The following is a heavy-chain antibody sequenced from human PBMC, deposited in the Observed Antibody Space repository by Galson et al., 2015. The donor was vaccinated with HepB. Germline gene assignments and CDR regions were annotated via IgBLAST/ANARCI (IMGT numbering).Heavy chain of an antibody. Sequence: SVKVSCKASGYIFSGYYMYWVRQAPGQGLDWMGRINPNTGGTNYAQKFQGRVTMTRDTSISTGYMELSRLRSDDTAIYYCARGRRYSDYDWVDYWGQGTLFTVSS. CDR2: INPNTGGT. CDR1: GYIFSGYY. J-gene: IGHJ4*02. CDR3: ARGRRYSDYDWVDY. V-gene: IGHV1-2*06. D-gene: IGHD5-12*01.